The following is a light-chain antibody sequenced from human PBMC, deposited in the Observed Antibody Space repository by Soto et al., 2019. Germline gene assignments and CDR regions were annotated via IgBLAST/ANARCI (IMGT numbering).Light chain of an antibody. J-gene: IGKJ3*01. CDR1: QRVSSN. Sequence: EIVMTQSPATLSVSPGERATLSCRASQRVSSNLAWYQQKPGQAPRLLIYGASTRATGIPASFSGSGSGTESTLTISSLQSEDFAVYYCQQYNNWPPTFGHGTKVDI. V-gene: IGKV3-15*01. CDR3: QQYNNWPPT. CDR2: GAS.